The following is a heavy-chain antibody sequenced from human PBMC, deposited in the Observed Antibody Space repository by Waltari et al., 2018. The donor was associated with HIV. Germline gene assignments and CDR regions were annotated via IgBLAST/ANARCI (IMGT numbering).Heavy chain of an antibody. D-gene: IGHD2-21*02. CDR3: AREGGDYVSPLDF. J-gene: IGHJ4*02. CDR1: GGTFGSFA. Sequence: QVQLVQSGAEVKKPGSSVKVSCKASGGTFGSFAIAWVRQAPGQGLEWLGRIIPSLGITNYAQMLQGRVTITADRSTSTAYMELSSLRSEDTAVFYCAREGGDYVSPLDFWGQGTLVTVSS. CDR2: IIPSLGIT. V-gene: IGHV1-69*04.